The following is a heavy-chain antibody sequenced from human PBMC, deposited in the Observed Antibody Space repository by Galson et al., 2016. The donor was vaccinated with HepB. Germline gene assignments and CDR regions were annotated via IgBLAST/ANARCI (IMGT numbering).Heavy chain of an antibody. CDR3: TRGTLGTTASMAFDY. CDR2: IYQTGTA. CDR1: GGSISDNSW. Sequence: SETLSLTCTVSGDSISGGSISDNSWWTWVRQSPGKELEWIGEIYQTGTAHYNPSFTSRATISVDKSKNQISLRLGSVTAADTAVYYCTRGTLGTTASMAFDYWGQGTLVSV. J-gene: IGHJ4*02. D-gene: IGHD1-26*01. V-gene: IGHV4-4*02.